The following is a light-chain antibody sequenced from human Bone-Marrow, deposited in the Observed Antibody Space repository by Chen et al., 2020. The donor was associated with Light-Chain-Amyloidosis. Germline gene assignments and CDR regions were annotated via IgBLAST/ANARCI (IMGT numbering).Light chain of an antibody. CDR2: GNS. J-gene: IGLJ3*02. CDR1: SSNIGAGYD. Sequence: QSALTQPASVSGAPGQRVTLSCTGSSSNIGAGYDVHWYQQLPGTAPKLLIYGNSNRPSGVPDRISGSKSGASASLAITGLQAEDEAEYYCQSFDRSLSGWVFGGGTKLTVL. CDR3: QSFDRSLSGWV. V-gene: IGLV1-40*03.